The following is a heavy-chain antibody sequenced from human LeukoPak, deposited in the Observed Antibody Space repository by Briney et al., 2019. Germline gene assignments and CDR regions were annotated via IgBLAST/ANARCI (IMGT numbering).Heavy chain of an antibody. CDR2: ISYDGSNK. CDR3: ARAGEMRYMDA. Sequence: GGSLRLSCAASGFTFSTYGMHWVRQAPGKGLEWVAVISYDGSNKYYADSVKGRFTISRDNARNSLFLQMNSLRADDTAIYYCARAGEMRYMDAWGKGPAVTVSS. V-gene: IGHV3-30*03. CDR1: GFTFSTYG. J-gene: IGHJ6*03. D-gene: IGHD5-24*01.